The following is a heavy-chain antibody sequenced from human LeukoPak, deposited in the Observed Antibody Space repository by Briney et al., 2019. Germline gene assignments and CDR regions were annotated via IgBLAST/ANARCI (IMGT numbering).Heavy chain of an antibody. V-gene: IGHV3-23*01. D-gene: IGHD6-13*01. CDR3: AKDLGIAAAGKGFDY. Sequence: PGGSLRLSCAASGFTFSSYAMSWVRPAPGKGLEWVSAISGSGGSTYYADSVKGRFTISRDNSKNTLYLQMNSLRAEDTAVYYCAKDLGIAAAGKGFDYWGQGTLVTVSS. CDR1: GFTFSSYA. CDR2: ISGSGGST. J-gene: IGHJ4*02.